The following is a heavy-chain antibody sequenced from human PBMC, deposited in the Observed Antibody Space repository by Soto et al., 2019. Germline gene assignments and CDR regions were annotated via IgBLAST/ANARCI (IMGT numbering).Heavy chain of an antibody. CDR2: IYQTGTT. CDR3: ARGIALSGTAGAPGD. Sequence: QVQLQESGPGLVKPSGTLSLTCGVSRGSVSSNNWWTWVRQPPGKGLEWIGEIYQTGTTNYNPSLQSRVNISLDKSNNHFPRELNSETAADTVVYYCARGIALSGTAGAPGDWGQGTLVIVSS. J-gene: IGHJ4*02. CDR1: RGSVSSNNW. V-gene: IGHV4-4*02. D-gene: IGHD6-19*01.